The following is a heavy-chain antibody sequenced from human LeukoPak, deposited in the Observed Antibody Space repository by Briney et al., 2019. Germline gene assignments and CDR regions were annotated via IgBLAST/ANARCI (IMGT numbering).Heavy chain of an antibody. CDR3: ARDFCGTMVRAASMDV. CDR2: IIPSFGIP. J-gene: IGHJ6*02. Sequence: GASVKVSCKASGDAFNSHTINWVRQAPGQGLEWVGSIIPSFGIPSYAQKFKGRVTISADTSTTTAFMDLTSLRSEDTAVYYCARDFCGTMVRAASMDVWGQGTTVTVSS. V-gene: IGHV1-69*10. CDR1: GDAFNSHT. D-gene: IGHD3-10*01.